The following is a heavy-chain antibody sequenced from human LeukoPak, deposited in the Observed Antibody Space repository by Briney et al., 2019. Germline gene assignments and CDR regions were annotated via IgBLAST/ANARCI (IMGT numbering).Heavy chain of an antibody. CDR3: ARTGYSGYDLRLYYYYGMDV. D-gene: IGHD5-12*01. J-gene: IGHJ6*02. Sequence: ASVKVSCKVSGYTLTELSMHWVRQAPGKGLEWMGGFDPEDGETIYAQKFQGRVTMTEDTSTDTAYMELSSLRSDDTAVYYCARTGYSGYDLRLYYYYGMDVWGQGTTVTVSS. CDR1: GYTLTELS. V-gene: IGHV1-24*01. CDR2: FDPEDGET.